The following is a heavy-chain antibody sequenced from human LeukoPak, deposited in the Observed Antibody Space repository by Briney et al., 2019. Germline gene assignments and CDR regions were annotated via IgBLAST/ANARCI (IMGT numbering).Heavy chain of an antibody. CDR3: ATTGEA. D-gene: IGHD7-27*01. CDR1: GFTLSSYG. J-gene: IGHJ4*02. CDR2: IWYDGTNK. Sequence: GRSLRLSCAASGFTLSSYGIHWVRQAPGKWLEWGALIWYDGTNKYYADSVKGRFTLSRDNSKNKLYLQMNRLSAEDTAVYYCATTGEAWGQGTLVTVCS. V-gene: IGHV3-33*01.